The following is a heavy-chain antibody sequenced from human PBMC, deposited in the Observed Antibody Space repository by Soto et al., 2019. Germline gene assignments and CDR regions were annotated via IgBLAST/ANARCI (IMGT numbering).Heavy chain of an antibody. CDR3: ARHNYDYIWGSYRRDFDY. CDR2: IYYSGST. Sequence: SETLSLTCTVSGGSISSSSYYWGWIRQPPGKGLEWIGSIYYSGSTYYNPSLKSRVTISVDTSKNQFSLKLSSVTAADTAVYYCARHNYDYIWGSYRRDFDYWGQGTLVTVSS. V-gene: IGHV4-39*01. CDR1: GGSISSSSYY. D-gene: IGHD3-16*02. J-gene: IGHJ4*02.